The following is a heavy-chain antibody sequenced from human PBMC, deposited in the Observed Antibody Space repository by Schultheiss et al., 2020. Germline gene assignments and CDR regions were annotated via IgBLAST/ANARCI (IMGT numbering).Heavy chain of an antibody. J-gene: IGHJ5*02. CDR3: ARGFGINDSSDNNYFDP. CDR1: GYTLTELS. V-gene: IGHV1-24*01. Sequence: ASVKVSCKVSGYTLTELSMHWVRQAPGKGLEWMGWITTYNGNTNYAQKFQGRVTMTRDTSTSTVYMELSSLRPEDTAVYYCARGFGINDSSDNNYFDPWGQGTLVTVSS. CDR2: ITTYNGNT. D-gene: IGHD3-22*01.